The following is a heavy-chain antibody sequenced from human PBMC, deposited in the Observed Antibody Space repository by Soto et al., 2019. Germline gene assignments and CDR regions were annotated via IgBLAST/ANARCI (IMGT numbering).Heavy chain of an antibody. J-gene: IGHJ5*02. D-gene: IGHD1-1*01. Sequence: SETMSLTCTVSGASISGFYWSWIRKSAGKGLEWIGRIYATGTTDYNPSLKRRVMMSVDTSKKQFSLKLRSVTAADTDVYYCVRDGTKTLRDWFDPWGQGISVTVSS. CDR2: IYATGTT. V-gene: IGHV4-4*07. CDR1: GASISGFY. CDR3: VRDGTKTLRDWFDP.